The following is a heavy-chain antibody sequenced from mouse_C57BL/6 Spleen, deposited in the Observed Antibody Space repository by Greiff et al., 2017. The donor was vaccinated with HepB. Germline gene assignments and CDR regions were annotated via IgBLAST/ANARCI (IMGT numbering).Heavy chain of an antibody. CDR3: ARVAYYSNYEYFDV. CDR1: GYSITSGYY. D-gene: IGHD2-5*01. V-gene: IGHV3-6*01. CDR2: ISYDGSN. Sequence: EVKLMESGPGLVKPSQSLSLTCSVTGYSITSGYYWNWIRQFPGNKLEWMGYISYDGSNNYNPSLKNRISITRDTSKNQFFLKLNSVTTEDTATYYCARVAYYSNYEYFDVWGTGTTVTVSS. J-gene: IGHJ1*03.